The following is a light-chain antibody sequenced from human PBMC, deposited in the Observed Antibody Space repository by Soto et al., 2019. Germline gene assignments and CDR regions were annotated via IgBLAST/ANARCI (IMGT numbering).Light chain of an antibody. Sequence: EIVLTQSPDPLSLSPGERVTLSCRASQSVYRNYLAWYQQKPGQAPRLLIYGASSRATGIPDRFSGSGSGTDFTRTISRLEPEDVAVYSGQQYGLFPPTVGPGTKVNI. CDR3: QQYGLFPPT. V-gene: IGKV3-20*01. CDR2: GAS. CDR1: QSVYRNY. J-gene: IGKJ3*01.